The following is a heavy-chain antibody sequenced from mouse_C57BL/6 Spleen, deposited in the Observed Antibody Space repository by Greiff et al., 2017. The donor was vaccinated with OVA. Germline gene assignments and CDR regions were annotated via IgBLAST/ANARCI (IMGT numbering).Heavy chain of an antibody. D-gene: IGHD2-1*01. J-gene: IGHJ4*01. Sequence: QVQLQQPGAELVKPGASVKLSCKASGYTFTSYWMQWVKQRPGQGLEWIGEIDPSDSYTNYNQKFKGKATLTVDTSSSTAYMQLSSLTSEDSAVYYGARSALYYGNYYAMDYWGQGTSVTVSS. CDR2: IDPSDSYT. V-gene: IGHV1-50*01. CDR1: GYTFTSYW. CDR3: ARSALYYGNYYAMDY.